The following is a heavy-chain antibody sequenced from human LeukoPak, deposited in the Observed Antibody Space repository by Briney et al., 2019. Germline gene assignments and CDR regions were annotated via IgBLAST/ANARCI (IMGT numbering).Heavy chain of an antibody. J-gene: IGHJ6*02. D-gene: IGHD4-11*01. CDR3: ASLATTVTTGDYYYYGMDV. CDR2: IYYSGST. CDR1: GGSISSGDYY. V-gene: IGHV4-30-4*01. Sequence: SETLSLTCTVSGGSISSGDYYWSWIRQPPGKGLEWTGYIYYSGSTYYDPSLKSRVTISVDTSKNQFSLKLSSVTAADTAVYYCASLATTVTTGDYYYYGMDVWGQGTTVTVSS.